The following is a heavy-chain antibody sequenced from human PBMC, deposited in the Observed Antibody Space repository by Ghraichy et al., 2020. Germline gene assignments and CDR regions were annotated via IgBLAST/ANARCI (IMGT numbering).Heavy chain of an antibody. D-gene: IGHD2-15*01. CDR3: ARGGCSGGSCRRRWGAHNWVDP. V-gene: IGHV4-59*01. Sequence: SETLSLTCTVSGGSISSYYWSWIRQPPGKGLERIGYIYYSGSTNYNPSLKSRVTISVDTSKNQFSLKLSSVTAADTAVYYCARGGCSGGSCRRRWGAHNWVDPWGQGTLVTVSS. CDR2: IYYSGST. CDR1: GGSISSYY. J-gene: IGHJ5*02.